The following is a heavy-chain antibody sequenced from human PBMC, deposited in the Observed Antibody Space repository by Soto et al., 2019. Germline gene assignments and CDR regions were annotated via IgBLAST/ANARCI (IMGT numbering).Heavy chain of an antibody. CDR1: GYSFTNYW. Sequence: GESLKISCKGSGYSFTNYWISWVRQMPGKGLEWMGRIDPSDSYTNYSPSFQGHVTISADKSISTAYLQWNSLKASDTAMYYCTSLYYDILTGYYTGPDAFDIWGQGTLVTVSS. CDR3: TSLYYDILTGYYTGPDAFDI. CDR2: IDPSDSYT. V-gene: IGHV5-10-1*01. D-gene: IGHD3-9*01. J-gene: IGHJ4*02.